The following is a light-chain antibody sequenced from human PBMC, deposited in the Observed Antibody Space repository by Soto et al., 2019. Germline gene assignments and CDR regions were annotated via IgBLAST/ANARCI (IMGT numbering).Light chain of an antibody. CDR3: KQYGNSPIT. CDR1: QSVSSY. CDR2: DAY. V-gene: IGKV3-11*01. J-gene: IGKJ5*01. Sequence: EIVLTQSPATLSLSPGERATLSCRASQSVSSYLAWYQQKPGQAPRLLIYDAYNRATGIPARFSGSGSGTDFTLTISRLEPEDFAVYYCKQYGNSPITFGQGTRLEI.